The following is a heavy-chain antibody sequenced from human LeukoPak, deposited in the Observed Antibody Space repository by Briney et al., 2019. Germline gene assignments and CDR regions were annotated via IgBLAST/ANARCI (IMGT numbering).Heavy chain of an antibody. CDR2: ISASST. J-gene: IGHJ4*02. CDR3: AKRGGEHFDY. CDR1: GFTFSSYG. V-gene: IGHV3-23*01. Sequence: PGGSLRLSCAASGFTFSSYGMSWVRQAPGKGLEWVSAISASSTYYADSVKGRFTISRDNSKNTLYLHMNSLRAEDTAVYYCAKRGGEHFDYWGQGTLVTVSS. D-gene: IGHD1/OR15-1a*01.